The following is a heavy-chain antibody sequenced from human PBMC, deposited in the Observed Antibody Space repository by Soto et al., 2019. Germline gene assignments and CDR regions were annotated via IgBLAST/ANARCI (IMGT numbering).Heavy chain of an antibody. CDR3: ARYRSLDP. V-gene: IGHV3-7*03. D-gene: IGHD3-16*02. Sequence: EVQLVESGGGLVQPGGSLRLSCADSGFILRNYWMSWVRQAPGMGLQWVASIKEDGSEKYYVDPVKGRFTISRENAKNSLYLQMNSLRAEDTAVYYCARYRSLDPWGQGSLVTVSS. CDR2: IKEDGSEK. J-gene: IGHJ5*02. CDR1: GFILRNYW.